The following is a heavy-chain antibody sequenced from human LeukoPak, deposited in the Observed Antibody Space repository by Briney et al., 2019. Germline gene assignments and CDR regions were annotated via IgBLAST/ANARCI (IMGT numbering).Heavy chain of an antibody. D-gene: IGHD2-2*01. Sequence: SETLSLTCTFSGGSISNYYWGWIRPPPGEGLEWIGYISYTGSTNYNPSLKSRVTISLDKSKSQFSLKVSSVTAADTAVYYCARGVCTSSSCYAGDYGMDVGGQGTTVTVSS. CDR2: ISYTGST. CDR3: ARGVCTSSSCYAGDYGMDV. J-gene: IGHJ6*02. V-gene: IGHV4-59*08. CDR1: GGSISNYY.